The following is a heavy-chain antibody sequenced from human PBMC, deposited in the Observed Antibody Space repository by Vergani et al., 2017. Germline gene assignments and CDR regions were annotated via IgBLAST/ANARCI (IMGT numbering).Heavy chain of an antibody. J-gene: IGHJ5*02. V-gene: IGHV3-30-3*01. CDR2: ISYDGSNK. D-gene: IGHD2-2*01. Sequence: QVQLVESGGGVVQPRRSLRLSCAASGFTFSSYAMHWVRQAPGKGLEWVAVISYDGSNKYYADSVKGRFTISRDNSKNTLYLQMNSLRAEDTAVYYCARCPRYQLLSVWFDPWGQGTLVTVSS. CDR1: GFTFSSYA. CDR3: ARCPRYQLLSVWFDP.